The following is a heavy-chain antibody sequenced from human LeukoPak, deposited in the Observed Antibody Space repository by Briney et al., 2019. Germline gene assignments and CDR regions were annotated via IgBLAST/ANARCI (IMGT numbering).Heavy chain of an antibody. V-gene: IGHV4-30-4*01. D-gene: IGHD4-23*01. J-gene: IGHJ4*02. CDR1: GGSISSGDYY. Sequence: SETLSLTCTVSGGSISSGDYYWSWIRQPPGKGLEWIGYTYYSGSTYYNPSLKSRVTISVDTSKNQFSLKLSSVTAADTAVYYCARVRWYYFDYWGQGTLVTVSS. CDR2: TYYSGST. CDR3: ARVRWYYFDY.